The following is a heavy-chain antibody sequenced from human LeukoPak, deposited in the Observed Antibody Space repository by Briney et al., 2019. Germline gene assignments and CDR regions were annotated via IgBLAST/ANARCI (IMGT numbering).Heavy chain of an antibody. V-gene: IGHV3-30*18. Sequence: PGGSLRLSCAASGFTFSSYGMHWVRQAPGKGLEWVAVISYDGSNKYYADSVKGRFTISRDNSKNTLYLQMNSLRAEDTAVYYCAKPLGPTVTGYFDYWGQGTLVTFSS. CDR1: GFTFSSYG. CDR2: ISYDGSNK. CDR3: AKPLGPTVTGYFDY. D-gene: IGHD4-17*01. J-gene: IGHJ4*02.